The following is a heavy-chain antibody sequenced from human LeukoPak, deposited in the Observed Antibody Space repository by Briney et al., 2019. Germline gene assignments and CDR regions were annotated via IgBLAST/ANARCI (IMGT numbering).Heavy chain of an antibody. CDR2: ISSTSYYI. V-gene: IGHV3-21*01. Sequence: GGSLRLSCAASGFTFSSYSMNWVRQAPGKGLEWISSISSTSYYIYYADSVKGRFTTSRDNAENSLYLQMNSLRAEDTAVYYCAREGGVWGQGTLVTVSS. J-gene: IGHJ4*02. D-gene: IGHD3-16*01. CDR3: AREGGV. CDR1: GFTFSSYS.